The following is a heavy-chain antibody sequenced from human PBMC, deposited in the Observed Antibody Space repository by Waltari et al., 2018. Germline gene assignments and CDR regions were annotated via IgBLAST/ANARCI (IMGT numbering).Heavy chain of an antibody. Sequence: QVQLHQWGAGLLKPSETLSLTCAVSGGPFTDYSWSWIRQPPGKGLEWIGEIRHSGVTHYNPPSRSRLTMSVDTIKKQFSLKLTSVTAADTAVYFCARTWGYSPPLGWFDPWGQGTRVTVSS. V-gene: IGHV4-34*01. CDR2: IRHSGVT. J-gene: IGHJ5*02. CDR3: ARTWGYSPPLGWFDP. CDR1: GGPFTDYS. D-gene: IGHD2-2*02.